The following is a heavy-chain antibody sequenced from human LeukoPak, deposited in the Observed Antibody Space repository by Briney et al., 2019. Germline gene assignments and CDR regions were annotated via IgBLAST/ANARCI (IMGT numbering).Heavy chain of an antibody. CDR3: ARDHRGWPEGAFDI. CDR1: GFTFGSYS. CDR2: ISSSSSYI. Sequence: PGGSLRLSCAASGFTFGSYSMNWVRQAPGKGLEWVSSISSSSSYIYYADSVKGRFTISRDNAKNSLYLQMNSLRAEDTAVYYCARDHRGWPEGAFDIWGQGTMVTVSS. J-gene: IGHJ3*02. D-gene: IGHD6-19*01. V-gene: IGHV3-21*01.